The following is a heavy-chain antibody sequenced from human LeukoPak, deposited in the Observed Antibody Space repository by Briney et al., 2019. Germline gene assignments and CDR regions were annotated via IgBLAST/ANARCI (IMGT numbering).Heavy chain of an antibody. V-gene: IGHV4-39*01. Sequence: NPSETLSLTCTVSGGSISSSSYYWGWIRQPPGKGLEWIANIYYSGSTFYNPSLKSRVTISVDTSKNQFSLKLSSLTAADTAVYYCARLASGGNSVDDYWGQGTLVTVSS. CDR2: IYYSGST. D-gene: IGHD4-23*01. J-gene: IGHJ4*02. CDR3: ARLASGGNSVDDY. CDR1: GGSISSSSYY.